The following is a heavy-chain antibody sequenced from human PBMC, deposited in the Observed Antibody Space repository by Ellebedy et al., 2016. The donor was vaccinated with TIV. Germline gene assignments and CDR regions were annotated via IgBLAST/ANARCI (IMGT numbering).Heavy chain of an antibody. V-gene: IGHV3-7*03. Sequence: LSLTCAASGFTFSSYWMSWVRQAPGKGLEWVANIKQDGSKRFYVDSVKGRITISRDNAKNSLYLQMNNLRAEDTAVYYCARADHYRLDYWGQGSLVTVSS. CDR3: ARADHYRLDY. CDR2: IKQDGSKR. CDR1: GFTFSSYW. D-gene: IGHD1-14*01. J-gene: IGHJ4*02.